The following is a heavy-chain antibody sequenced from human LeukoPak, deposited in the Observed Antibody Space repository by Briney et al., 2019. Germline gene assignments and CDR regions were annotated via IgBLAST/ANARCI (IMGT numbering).Heavy chain of an antibody. CDR2: IKQDGSEK. Sequence: PGGSLRLSCAASGFTFSKYWMTWVRQAPGKGLEWVANIKQDGSEKSYVDSVKGRFTISRDNSKNTLYLQMNSLRAEDTAVYYCARRYCSGGSCYSFRGDWFDPWGQGTLVTVSS. CDR3: ARRYCSGGSCYSFRGDWFDP. CDR1: GFTFSKYW. J-gene: IGHJ5*02. V-gene: IGHV3-7*01. D-gene: IGHD2-15*01.